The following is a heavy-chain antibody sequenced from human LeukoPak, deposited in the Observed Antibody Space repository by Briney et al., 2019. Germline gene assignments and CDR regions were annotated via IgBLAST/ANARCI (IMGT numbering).Heavy chain of an antibody. Sequence: LGGSLRLSCAASGFTFSDYYMSWIRQAPGKGLEWVSYISSSGSTIYYADSVKGRFTISRDNAKNSLYLQMNSLRAEDTAVYYCASPRLLRFLADDAFDIWGQGTMVTVSS. J-gene: IGHJ3*02. D-gene: IGHD3-3*01. V-gene: IGHV3-11*01. CDR1: GFTFSDYY. CDR3: ASPRLLRFLADDAFDI. CDR2: ISSSGSTI.